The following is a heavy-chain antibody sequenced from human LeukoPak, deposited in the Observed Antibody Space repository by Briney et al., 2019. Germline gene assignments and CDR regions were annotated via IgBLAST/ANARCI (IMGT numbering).Heavy chain of an antibody. CDR1: GFTFSRYW. CDR3: VRGGGSCCPFNAFDI. D-gene: IGHD2-15*01. Sequence: GGSLRLSCAASGFTFSRYWMNWVRQAPGKGLEWVATIKQDGSQKYYVDSVKGRFTISRDNAKNSLYMQMNSLRAEDTAVYYCVRGGGSCCPFNAFDIWGQGTMVTVSS. J-gene: IGHJ3*02. CDR2: IKQDGSQK. V-gene: IGHV3-7*04.